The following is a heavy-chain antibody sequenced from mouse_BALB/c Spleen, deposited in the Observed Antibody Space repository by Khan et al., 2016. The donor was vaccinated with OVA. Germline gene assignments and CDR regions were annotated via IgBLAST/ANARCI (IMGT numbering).Heavy chain of an antibody. CDR1: GYSITSDYA. CDR2: ISSTGST. J-gene: IGHJ4*01. CDR3: ARSLYYSDSYAMDY. D-gene: IGHD2-13*01. Sequence: EVELVASGPGLVKPSQSLSLTCTVTGYSITSDYAWNWIRQFPGNKLEWMGYISSTGSTSYNPSLKSRISITRDTSKNQFFLHLNSVTTEDTATYYCARSLYYSDSYAMDYWGQGTSVTVSS. V-gene: IGHV3-2*02.